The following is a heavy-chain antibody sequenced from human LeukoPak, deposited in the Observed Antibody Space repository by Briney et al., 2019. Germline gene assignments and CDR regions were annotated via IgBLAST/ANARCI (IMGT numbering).Heavy chain of an antibody. CDR2: MNPNSGNT. Sequence: GASVKVSCKASGYTFTSYDINWVRQATGQGLEWMGWMNPNSGNTGYAQKFQGRVTMTRNTSISTAYMELSSLRSEDTAVYYCARGRRDRGLVAAAGTAYYYYYYMDVGGKGTTVTVSS. V-gene: IGHV1-8*01. CDR3: ARGRRDRGLVAAAGTAYYYYYYMDV. D-gene: IGHD6-13*01. CDR1: GYTFTSYD. J-gene: IGHJ6*03.